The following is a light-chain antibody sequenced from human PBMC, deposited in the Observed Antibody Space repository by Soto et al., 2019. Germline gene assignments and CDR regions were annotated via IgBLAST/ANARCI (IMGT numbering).Light chain of an antibody. Sequence: IVLTQSPGTLSLSPGERATLSCRASQSVSSSYLAWYQQKPGQAPRLLIHGTSDRATGIPDRFSGSGSGTDFTLTITSLEPEDFAVYYCQQYGRLPPYTFGQGTRLEI. J-gene: IGKJ5*01. CDR3: QQYGRLPPYT. CDR2: GTS. CDR1: QSVSSSY. V-gene: IGKV3-20*01.